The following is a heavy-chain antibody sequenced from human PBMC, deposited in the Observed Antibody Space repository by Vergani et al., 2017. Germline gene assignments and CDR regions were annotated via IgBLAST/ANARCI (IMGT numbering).Heavy chain of an antibody. CDR2: ISWDGGST. Sequence: EVQLVESGGVVVQPGGSLRLSCAASGFTFDDYTMHWVRQAPGTGLEWVSLISWDGGSTYYADSVKGRFTISRDNSKNSLYLQMNSLRTEDTALYYCAKDRSPFGGVIVKDYGMDVWGQGTTVTVSS. V-gene: IGHV3-43*01. J-gene: IGHJ6*02. CDR1: GFTFDDYT. CDR3: AKDRSPFGGVIVKDYGMDV. D-gene: IGHD3-16*02.